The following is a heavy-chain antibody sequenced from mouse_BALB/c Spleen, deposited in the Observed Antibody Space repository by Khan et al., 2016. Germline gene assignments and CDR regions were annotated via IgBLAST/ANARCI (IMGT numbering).Heavy chain of an antibody. CDR2: INSNGGNT. CDR3: ASEGIYSGDTMDH. V-gene: IGHV5-6-3*01. D-gene: IGHD1-1*01. Sequence: EVQLQESGGGLVRPGGSLKLSCAASGFTFSHYGMSWVRQTPDKRLELVASINSNGGNTYYPDSVKGRFTISRDNAKNTLYLQMSSLKSEDTAMXFCASEGIYSGDTMDHWGQGTSVTVSS. J-gene: IGHJ4*01. CDR1: GFTFSHYG.